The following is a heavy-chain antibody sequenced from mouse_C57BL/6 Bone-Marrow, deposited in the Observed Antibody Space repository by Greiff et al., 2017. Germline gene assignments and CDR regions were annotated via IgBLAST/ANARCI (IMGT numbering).Heavy chain of an antibody. CDR2: INPSSGYT. V-gene: IGHV1-4*01. Sequence: QVQLKQSGAELARPGASVKMSCKASGYTFTSYTMHWVKQRPGQGLEWIGYINPSSGYTKYNQKFKDKATLTADKSSSTAYMQLSSLTSEDSAVYYCAREPHDYGYWYFDVWGTGTTVTVSS. J-gene: IGHJ1*03. CDR3: AREPHDYGYWYFDV. CDR1: GYTFTSYT. D-gene: IGHD1-1*02.